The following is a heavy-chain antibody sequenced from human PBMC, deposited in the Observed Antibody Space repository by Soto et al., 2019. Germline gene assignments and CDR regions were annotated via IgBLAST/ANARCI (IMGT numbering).Heavy chain of an antibody. CDR2: FDPEDGET. D-gene: IGHD3-3*01. J-gene: IGHJ5*02. CDR3: ATELALSWSGYSNWFDP. Sequence: ASVKVSCKVSGYTLTELSMHWVRQAPGKGLEWMGSFDPEDGETIYAQKFQGRVTMTEGTSTDTAYMELSSLRSEDTAVFYCATELALSWSGYSNWFDPWGQGTLVTVSS. V-gene: IGHV1-24*01. CDR1: GYTLTELS.